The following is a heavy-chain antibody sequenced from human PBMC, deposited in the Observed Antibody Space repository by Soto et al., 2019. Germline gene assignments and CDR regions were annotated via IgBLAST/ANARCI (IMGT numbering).Heavy chain of an antibody. CDR3: TTLNYGVDV. Sequence: GGSLRLSCAASGFSFSNAWMSWVRQLPGKGLEWVGHIKSKTDGGTADYAAPVKGRFTISRDDSKNTLYLQMNSLKTEDTAMFYCTTLNYGVDVWGQGTTVTVSS. V-gene: IGHV3-15*01. CDR1: GFSFSNAW. J-gene: IGHJ6*02. CDR2: IKSKTDGGTA.